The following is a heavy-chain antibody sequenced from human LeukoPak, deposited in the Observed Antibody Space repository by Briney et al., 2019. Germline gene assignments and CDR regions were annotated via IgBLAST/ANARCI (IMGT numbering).Heavy chain of an antibody. CDR1: GYTFTGYY. J-gene: IGHJ3*02. Sequence: ASVKVSCKASGYTFTGYYVHWVRQAPGQGLEWMGWISPYSGGTNYAQKFQGRVTMTRATSISTAYMELSRLRSDDTAVYYCARDRPRITMIVVVITNGHDAFDIWGQGTMVTVSS. D-gene: IGHD3-22*01. CDR2: ISPYSGGT. V-gene: IGHV1-2*02. CDR3: ARDRPRITMIVVVITNGHDAFDI.